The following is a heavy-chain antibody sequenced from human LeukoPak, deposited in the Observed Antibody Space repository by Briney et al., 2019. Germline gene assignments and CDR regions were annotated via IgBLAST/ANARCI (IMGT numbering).Heavy chain of an antibody. D-gene: IGHD2-2*02. Sequence: GRSLRLSCAASGFTFSSSGMHWVRQAPGKGLEWVAVISYDGSNKFYVDSAKGRFTISRDNSKDTLFLQLNSLTAADTAMYFCAKASVAIPQYCNSWGQGTLVTVSS. V-gene: IGHV3-30*18. CDR1: GFTFSSSG. CDR3: AKASVAIPQYCNS. CDR2: ISYDGSNK. J-gene: IGHJ5*02.